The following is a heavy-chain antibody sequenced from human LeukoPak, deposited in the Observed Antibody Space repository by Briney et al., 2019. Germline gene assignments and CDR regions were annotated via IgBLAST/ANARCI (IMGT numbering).Heavy chain of an antibody. CDR2: INPNSGGT. CDR1: GYTFTGYY. CDR3: ARGVLRYFDWLPFDY. V-gene: IGHV1-2*02. Sequence: GASVKVSCKASGYTFTGYYIHWVRQAPGQGLEWMGWINPNSGGTNYAQKFQGRVTMTRDTSISTAYMELSRLRSDDTAVYYCARGVLRYFDWLPFDYWGQGTMVTVSS. D-gene: IGHD3-9*01. J-gene: IGHJ4*02.